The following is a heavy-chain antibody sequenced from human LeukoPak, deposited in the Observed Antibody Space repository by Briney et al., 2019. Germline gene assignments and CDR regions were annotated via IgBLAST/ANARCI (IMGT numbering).Heavy chain of an antibody. CDR3: VRGNDYGGPHY. CDR1: GFTFSSYW. V-gene: IGHV3-74*01. CDR2: IDRDGSRI. J-gene: IGHJ4*02. Sequence: GGSLRLSCAVSGFTFSSYWMHWVRQAPGKGLVWVSRIDRDGSRINYADFVKGRFTISRDNGKNTLFLQMNSLRAEDAAVYYCVRGNDYGGPHYWGQGTLVTVSS. D-gene: IGHD4-23*01.